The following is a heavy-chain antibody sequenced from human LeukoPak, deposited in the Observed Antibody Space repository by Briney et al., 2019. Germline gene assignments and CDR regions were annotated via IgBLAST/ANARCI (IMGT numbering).Heavy chain of an antibody. CDR2: INHSGST. CDR1: GGSFSGYY. J-gene: IGHJ4*02. Sequence: PSETLSLTCTVYGGSFSGYYWSWIRQPPGKGLEWIGEINHSGSTNYNPSLKSRVTISVDTSKNQFSLKLSSVTAADTAVYYCARGRVSGWSQGYFDYWGQGTLVTVSS. D-gene: IGHD6-19*01. CDR3: ARGRVSGWSQGYFDY. V-gene: IGHV4-34*01.